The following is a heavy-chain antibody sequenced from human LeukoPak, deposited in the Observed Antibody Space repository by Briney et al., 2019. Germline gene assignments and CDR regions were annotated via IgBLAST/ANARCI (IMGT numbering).Heavy chain of an antibody. V-gene: IGHV4-59*01. CDR2: IYYSGST. CDR3: ARNYFDASGYSVFDY. D-gene: IGHD3-22*01. Sequence: SETLSLTCTVSGGSISSYYWSWIRQPPGKGLEWIGYIYYSGSTNYNPSLKSRVTISVDTSRNQFSLKLTSVTAADTAVYYCARNYFDASGYSVFDYWGQGALVTVSS. CDR1: GGSISSYY. J-gene: IGHJ4*02.